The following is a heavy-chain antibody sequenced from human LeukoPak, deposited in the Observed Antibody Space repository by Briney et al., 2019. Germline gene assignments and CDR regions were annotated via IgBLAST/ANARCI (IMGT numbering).Heavy chain of an antibody. CDR3: ARLGAGPTYYDFWSGYSSFYFDY. Sequence: GSLRLSCAASGFIISSYVMSWIRQPPGKGLEWIGGIHYSGNTYYNPSLKSRVTISVDTSKNQFSLKLSSVTAADTAVYYCARLGAGPTYYDFWSGYSSFYFDYWGQGTLVTVSS. V-gene: IGHV4-39*01. D-gene: IGHD3-3*01. J-gene: IGHJ4*02. CDR2: IHYSGNT. CDR1: GFIISSYV.